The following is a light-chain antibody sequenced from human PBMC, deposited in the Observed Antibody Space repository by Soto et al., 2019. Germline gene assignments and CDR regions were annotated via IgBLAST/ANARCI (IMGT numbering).Light chain of an antibody. Sequence: DIKMTQSPSSLSASVGDSVNIPCRASQSIRSYVNGDQQKPGKAPQLLRNAASRLQRAGPSRFSGCGSVTDFTLTSSCLQSAAFATYLCPQYSRDTRTFGPGTNVEIK. CDR2: AAS. J-gene: IGKJ1*01. CDR1: QSIRSY. CDR3: PQYSRDTRT. V-gene: IGKV1-39*01.